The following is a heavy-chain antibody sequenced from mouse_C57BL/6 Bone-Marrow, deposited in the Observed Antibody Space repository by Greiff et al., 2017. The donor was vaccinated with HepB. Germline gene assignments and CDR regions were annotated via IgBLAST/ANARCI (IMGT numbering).Heavy chain of an antibody. J-gene: IGHJ4*01. CDR3: ARQNYYGSGDYAMDY. CDR2: IYPRSGNT. Sequence: VQLQQSGAELARPGASVNLSCKASGYTFTSYGISWVKQRTGQGLEWIGEIYPRSGNTYYNEKFKGKATLTADKSSSTAYMELRSLTSEDSAVYFCARQNYYGSGDYAMDYWGQGTSVTVSS. CDR1: GYTFTSYG. V-gene: IGHV1-81*01. D-gene: IGHD1-1*01.